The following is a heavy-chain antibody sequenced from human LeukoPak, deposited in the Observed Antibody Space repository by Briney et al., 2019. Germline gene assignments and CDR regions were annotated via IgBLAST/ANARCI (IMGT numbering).Heavy chain of an antibody. CDR2: ISGSGGST. D-gene: IGHD3-22*01. CDR3: AKDGTYYYDSSGYYSAFDI. CDR1: GFTFSSYA. J-gene: IGHJ3*02. V-gene: IGHV3-23*01. Sequence: PGGSLRLSCAASGFTFSSYAMSWVRQAPGKGLEWVSAISGSGGSTYYADSVKGRFTISRDNSKNTLYLQMNSLRAEDTAVYYCAKDGTYYYDSSGYYSAFDIWGQGTMVTVSS.